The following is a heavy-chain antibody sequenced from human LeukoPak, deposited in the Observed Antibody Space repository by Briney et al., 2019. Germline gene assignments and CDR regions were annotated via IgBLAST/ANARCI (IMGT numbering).Heavy chain of an antibody. CDR3: AKDLEVDDNTKRSFDY. Sequence: PGGSLRLSCAASGFTFNGYAMSWVRQAPGKGLEWVSIISGSGYSTYYADSVKGRFTISRDNSKNTLYLQLNSLRAEDTAMYYCAKDLEVDDNTKRSFDYWGQGTLVTVSS. J-gene: IGHJ4*02. CDR1: GFTFNGYA. V-gene: IGHV3-23*01. D-gene: IGHD2/OR15-2a*01. CDR2: ISGSGYST.